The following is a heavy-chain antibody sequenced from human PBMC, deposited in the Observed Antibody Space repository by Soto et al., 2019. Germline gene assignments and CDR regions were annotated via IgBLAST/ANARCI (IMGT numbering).Heavy chain of an antibody. CDR1: GYTFTSYG. CDR2: ISAYNGNT. CDR3: AREYSSGWYPPYYYGMDV. Sequence: ASVKVSCKASGYTFTSYGIIWVRQAPGQGLEWMGWISAYNGNTNYAQKLQGRVTMTTDTSTSTAYMELRSLRSDDTAVYYCAREYSSGWYPPYYYGMDVWGQGTTVTVSS. D-gene: IGHD6-19*01. J-gene: IGHJ6*02. V-gene: IGHV1-18*01.